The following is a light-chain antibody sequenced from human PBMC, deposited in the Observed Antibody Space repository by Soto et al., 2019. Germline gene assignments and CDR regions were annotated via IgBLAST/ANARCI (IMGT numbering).Light chain of an antibody. CDR1: QAVSSY. Sequence: DIVLTQSPATLSLSPGERATLSCRASQAVSSYLAWYQHKPGQSPRLLISDASNRATGIPARFSGSGSGTDFTLTITSLEPEDFAVYYCQQRSNWPPAFDQGTKVEIK. V-gene: IGKV3-11*01. CDR3: QQRSNWPPA. J-gene: IGKJ1*01. CDR2: DAS.